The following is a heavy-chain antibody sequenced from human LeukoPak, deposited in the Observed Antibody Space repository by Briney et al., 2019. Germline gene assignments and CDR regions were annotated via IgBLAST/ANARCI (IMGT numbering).Heavy chain of an antibody. V-gene: IGHV4-59*08. J-gene: IGHJ5*02. CDR3: AGLHYAAAEEFDP. Sequence: SETLSLTCTVSGASLSGHGWSWIRQPPGKGLEWIGYIYYSGNTNYNPSLNTRVTISVDTSKNQFSLNLRSVTAADTAVYYCAGLHYAAAEEFDPWGQGTLVTVSS. CDR1: GASLSGHG. D-gene: IGHD6-13*01. CDR2: IYYSGNT.